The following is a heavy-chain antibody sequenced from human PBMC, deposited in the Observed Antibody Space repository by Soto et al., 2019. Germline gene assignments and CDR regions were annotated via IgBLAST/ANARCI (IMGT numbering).Heavy chain of an antibody. D-gene: IGHD3-10*01. CDR3: ARDRTGEDPGGWFDP. V-gene: IGHV3-30-3*01. Sequence: QVQLVESGGGVVQPGRSLRLSCVGSGFTFSNYAIHWVRQAPGKGLEWVSGISYDETYKLYADSVKGRFTISRDNSKKTLYLQMTGLRGEDTAVYYCARDRTGEDPGGWFDPWGQGTLVTVSS. CDR2: ISYDETYK. J-gene: IGHJ5*02. CDR1: GFTFSNYA.